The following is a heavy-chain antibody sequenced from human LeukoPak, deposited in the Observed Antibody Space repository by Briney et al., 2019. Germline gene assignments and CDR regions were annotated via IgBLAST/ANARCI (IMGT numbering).Heavy chain of an antibody. J-gene: IGHJ4*02. CDR1: GFTFRSFW. V-gene: IGHV3-74*01. CDR2: INPDGSHT. Sequence: GGSLRLSCAPSGFTFRSFWMGWVRHAPGKGLVWVSEINPDGSHTNYAHSVKGRFTISRDNAKNTLYHQMNSLRVEDTAVYYCTRGSNWSFDSWGQGTLATVSS. CDR3: TRGSNWSFDS.